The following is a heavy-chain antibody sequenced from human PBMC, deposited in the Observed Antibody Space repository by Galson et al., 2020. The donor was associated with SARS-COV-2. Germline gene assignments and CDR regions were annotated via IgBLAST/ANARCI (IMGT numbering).Heavy chain of an antibody. CDR2: IWHDGTNY. V-gene: IGHV3-33*01. J-gene: IGHJ6*02. D-gene: IGHD3-16*01. Sequence: GESLKISCAASGFTFDSYGMHWVRQAPGKGLEWVAVIWHDGTNYYYSKSVRGRFTISRDNSKNMMYLQMNSLTAEDTAVYWCARSGGVTTLYYYYPMDVWGQGTTVTVSS. CDR1: GFTFDSYG. CDR3: ARSGGVTTLYYYYPMDV.